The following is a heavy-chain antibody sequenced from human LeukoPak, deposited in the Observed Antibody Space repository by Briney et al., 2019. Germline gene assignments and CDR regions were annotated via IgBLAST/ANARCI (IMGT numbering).Heavy chain of an antibody. CDR3: ARVPPGRIGYSFIDY. CDR1: GYTFTGYY. CDR2: INPNSGGT. J-gene: IGHJ4*02. D-gene: IGHD5-18*01. Sequence: ASVKVSCKASGYTFTGYYMHWVRQAPGQGLEWMGWINPNSGGTNYAQKFQGRVTMTRDTSISTAYMELSRLRSDDTAVYYCARVPPGRIGYSFIDYWGQGTLVTVSS. V-gene: IGHV1-2*02.